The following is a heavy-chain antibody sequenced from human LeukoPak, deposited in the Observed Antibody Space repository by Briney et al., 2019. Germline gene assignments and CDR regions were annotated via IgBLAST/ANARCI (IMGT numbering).Heavy chain of an antibody. Sequence: SETLSLTCTVSGGSISSSSYYWGWIRQPPGKGLEWIGSIYYSGSTYYNPSLKSRVTISVDTSKNQFSLKLSSVTAADTAVYYCARGQPRDPTDSSGWYYFDYWGQGTLVTVSS. V-gene: IGHV4-39*01. CDR1: GGSISSSSYY. CDR3: ARGQPRDPTDSSGWYYFDY. D-gene: IGHD6-19*01. J-gene: IGHJ4*02. CDR2: IYYSGST.